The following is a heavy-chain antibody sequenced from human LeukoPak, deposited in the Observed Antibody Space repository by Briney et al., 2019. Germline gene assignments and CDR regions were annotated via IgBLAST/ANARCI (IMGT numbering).Heavy chain of an antibody. J-gene: IGHJ4*02. CDR3: ARDVSATTREDSLDY. CDR2: IIPKLGIP. CDR1: GYTFTGYY. Sequence: ASVKVSCKASGYTFTGYYIHWVRQAPGQGLEWMGRIIPKLGIPNYARNFQGRVTISADKSTNEFYLEVTSLTLEDTAIYYCARDVSATTREDSLDYWGQGTLVTVSS. V-gene: IGHV1-46*01. D-gene: IGHD6-25*01.